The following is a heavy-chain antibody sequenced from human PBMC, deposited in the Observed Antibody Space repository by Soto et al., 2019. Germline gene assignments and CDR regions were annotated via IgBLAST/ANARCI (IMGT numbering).Heavy chain of an antibody. CDR3: ARVIPDVWGSYRFDY. J-gene: IGHJ4*02. V-gene: IGHV3-53*01. D-gene: IGHD3-16*02. Sequence: GGSLRLSCAASGFTVSSNYMSWVRQAPGKGLEWVSVIYSGGSTYYADSVKGRFTISRDNSKNTLYLQMNSLRAEDTAVYYCARVIPDVWGSYRFDYWGQGTLVTVSS. CDR2: IYSGGST. CDR1: GFTVSSNY.